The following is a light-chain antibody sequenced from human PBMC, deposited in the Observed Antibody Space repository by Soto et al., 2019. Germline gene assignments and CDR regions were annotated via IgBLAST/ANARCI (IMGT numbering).Light chain of an antibody. V-gene: IGKV1-5*03. J-gene: IGKJ5*01. CDR3: QQLNSYPIT. CDR2: EAS. Sequence: DIQMTQSPSSLSASVGDRVTITCRASQSISSWLAWYQQKPGKAPKLLIYEASTLKSGVPSRFSGSGSGTDFTLTISSLQPEDFAAYYCQQLNSYPITFGQGTLLEIK. CDR1: QSISSW.